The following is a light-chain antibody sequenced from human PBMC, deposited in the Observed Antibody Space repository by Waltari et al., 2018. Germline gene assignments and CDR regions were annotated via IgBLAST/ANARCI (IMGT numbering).Light chain of an antibody. CDR2: YDS. Sequence: SYVVTQSPSVSVAPGETARITCGGDNIGSKSGHSYQQRPGQAPVLVISYDSDRPSGIPERFSGSNSGNTATLTISWVEAEDEADYYCLVWHSTIDHQGVFGGGTKLTVL. CDR3: LVWHSTIDHQGV. V-gene: IGLV3-21*04. J-gene: IGLJ2*01. CDR1: NIGSKS.